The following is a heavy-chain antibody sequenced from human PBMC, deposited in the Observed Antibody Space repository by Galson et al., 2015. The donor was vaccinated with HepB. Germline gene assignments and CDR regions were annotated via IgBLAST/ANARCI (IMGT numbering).Heavy chain of an antibody. V-gene: IGHV1-46*01. CDR3: ARDLYSGSVLPPFFTLGY. CDR2: VNPSGDST. J-gene: IGHJ4*02. CDR1: GYTFSYYY. D-gene: IGHD6-6*01. Sequence: SVKVSCKASGYTFSYYYIHWVRQAPGQGLEWMGIVNPSGDSTVYAQKFEGRVTMTRDTSTSTVYMELSSLRSDDTAVYYCARDLYSGSVLPPFFTLGYWGQGSLVTVSS.